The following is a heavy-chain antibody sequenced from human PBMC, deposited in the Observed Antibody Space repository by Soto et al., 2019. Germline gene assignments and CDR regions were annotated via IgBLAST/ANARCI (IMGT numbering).Heavy chain of an antibody. CDR1: GFTFSSYA. CDR2: ISGSGGST. CDR3: AKDLSIVVVTALSDY. D-gene: IGHD2-21*02. Sequence: PGGSLRLSCAAAGFTFSSYAISWVRHAPGKGLEWVSAISGSGGSTYYADSVKGRFTISRDNSKNTLYLQMNSLRAEDTAVYYCAKDLSIVVVTALSDYCGQGTLVTVSS. V-gene: IGHV3-23*01. J-gene: IGHJ4*02.